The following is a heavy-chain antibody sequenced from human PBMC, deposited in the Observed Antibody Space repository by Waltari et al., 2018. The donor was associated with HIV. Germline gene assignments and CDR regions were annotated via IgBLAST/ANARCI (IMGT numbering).Heavy chain of an antibody. CDR2: ISPNNGHT. Sequence: QVLLLQSGPEVKKPGASVKFSCKASGYTFTSSVITWVRQAPGQRLEWMGWISPNNGHTNFAQKFQGRVTMTTDTSTSTAYMELRSLRSDDSALYYCARGATILSYWGQGTLVTVSS. CDR3: ARGATILSY. V-gene: IGHV1-18*01. CDR1: GYTFTSSV. D-gene: IGHD2-2*02. J-gene: IGHJ4*02.